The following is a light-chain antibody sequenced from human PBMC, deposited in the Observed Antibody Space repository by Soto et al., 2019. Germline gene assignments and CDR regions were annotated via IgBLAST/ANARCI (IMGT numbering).Light chain of an antibody. J-gene: IGLJ3*02. CDR1: SSNIGSNT. CDR2: GDN. V-gene: IGLV1-44*01. Sequence: QSVLTQPPSASGTPGQRVTISCSGSSSNIGSNTVNWYQQLPGTAPKLLIYGDNQRPSGVPDRFSGSKSGTSASLAISGLQSEDEADYYCAAWDARLNGPVFGGGTKLTVL. CDR3: AAWDARLNGPV.